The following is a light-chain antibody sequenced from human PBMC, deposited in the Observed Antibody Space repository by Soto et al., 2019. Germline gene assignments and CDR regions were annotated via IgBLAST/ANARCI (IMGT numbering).Light chain of an antibody. Sequence: EVVLTQSPGTLSLSPGERATLSCRASQSVHFNYLAWYQQKPGQAPRLLIYGASSRATGIPDRFRGSGSGTDFTLTISRLKPEDFAVYYCQHYDGSPITFGHGTRLEIK. V-gene: IGKV3-20*01. CDR2: GAS. CDR1: QSVHFNY. CDR3: QHYDGSPIT. J-gene: IGKJ5*01.